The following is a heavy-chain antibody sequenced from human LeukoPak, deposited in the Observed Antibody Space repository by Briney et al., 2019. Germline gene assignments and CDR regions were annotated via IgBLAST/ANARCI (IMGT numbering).Heavy chain of an antibody. CDR1: VYTFTSCD. J-gene: IGHJ1*01. D-gene: IGHD6-13*01. CDR3: ARGHSSSWYSY. Sequence: ASVTVSFKCSVYTFTSCDSNWVRQATGQGVEWMGWRNPNSWNTGYAHKFQGRVTMTRNTPISAAYMAASSLRSEDTAVYYCARGHSSSWYSYWGQGTLVTVS. CDR2: RNPNSWNT. V-gene: IGHV1-8*01.